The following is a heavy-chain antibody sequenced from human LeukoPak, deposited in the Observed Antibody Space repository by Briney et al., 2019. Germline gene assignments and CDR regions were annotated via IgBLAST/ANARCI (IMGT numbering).Heavy chain of an antibody. D-gene: IGHD3-22*01. V-gene: IGHV4-59*01. Sequence: SETLSLTCTVSGGSISSYYWSWIRQPPGKGLEWIGYIYYSGSTNYNPSLKSRVTISVDTSKNQFSLKLSSVTAADTAVYHCARDLDSSGYSDYWGQGTLVTVSS. CDR3: ARDLDSSGYSDY. J-gene: IGHJ4*02. CDR1: GGSISSYY. CDR2: IYYSGST.